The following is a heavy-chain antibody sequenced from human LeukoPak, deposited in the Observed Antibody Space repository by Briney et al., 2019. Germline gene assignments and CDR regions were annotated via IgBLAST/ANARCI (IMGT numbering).Heavy chain of an antibody. CDR3: ITGDYDFWSGFYSPNHYFDY. J-gene: IGHJ4*02. CDR1: GFTFASAW. D-gene: IGHD3-3*01. CDR2: IKGKTAAGAP. Sequence: GGSLRLSCAASGFTFASAWMSWVRQAPGKGLEWVGRIKGKTAAGAPDYVASVKGRFTISRDDSKNTLFLQMNSLKTEDTAVYYCITGDYDFWSGFYSPNHYFDYWGQGTLVTVSS. V-gene: IGHV3-15*01.